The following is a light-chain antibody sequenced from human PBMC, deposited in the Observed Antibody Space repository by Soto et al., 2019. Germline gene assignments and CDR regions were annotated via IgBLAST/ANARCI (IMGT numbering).Light chain of an antibody. CDR3: QQYNNWPALT. CDR1: QSVRSN. V-gene: IGKV3D-15*01. J-gene: IGKJ4*02. CDR2: GAS. Sequence: EIVMTQSPATLSMSPGERATLSRRASQSVRSNLAWSQQKPRQAPRLHIYGASTRATGIPDRFSGSGCGPEFTLIISSLQPEDFAVYYCQQYNNWPALTFGGGTKVEIK.